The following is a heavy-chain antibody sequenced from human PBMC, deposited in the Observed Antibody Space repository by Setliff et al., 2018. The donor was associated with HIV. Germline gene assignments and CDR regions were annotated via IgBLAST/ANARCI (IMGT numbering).Heavy chain of an antibody. CDR1: GFNIEEYA. J-gene: IGHJ6*02. D-gene: IGHD2-15*01. V-gene: IGHV3-9*01. CDR3: AKDEGGRYYYYGMDV. CDR2: VSWNSVKI. Sequence: LRLSCVASGFNIEEYAMAWVRQVPGKGLEWVSSVSWNSVKIDYADSVKGRFTISRDNAKNSLFLQMNSLRSEDTAFYFCAKDEGGRYYYYGMDVWGQGTTVTVSS.